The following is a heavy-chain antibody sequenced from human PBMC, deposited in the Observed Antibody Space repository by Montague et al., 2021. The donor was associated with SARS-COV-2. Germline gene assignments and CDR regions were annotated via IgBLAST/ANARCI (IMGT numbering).Heavy chain of an antibody. CDR1: DGSFSGYY. CDR2: INYSGST. Sequence: SETLSLTCAVYDGSFSGYYWSWIRHLPGKGLEWIGEINYSGSTNYNPSLKSRVTVSVDTSKNQFSPKLNPASAAATAAYYCARGKVTIFGVLIMLPAAGALDIWGQGTMVTVSS. D-gene: IGHD3-3*01. J-gene: IGHJ3*02. V-gene: IGHV4-34*01. CDR3: ARGKVTIFGVLIMLPAAGALDI.